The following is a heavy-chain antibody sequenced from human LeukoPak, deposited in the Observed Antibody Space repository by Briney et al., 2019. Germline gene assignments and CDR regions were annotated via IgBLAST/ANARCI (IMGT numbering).Heavy chain of an antibody. J-gene: IGHJ4*02. CDR1: GFTFSSYA. Sequence: GGSLRLSCAASGFTFSSYAMSWVRQALGKGLEWVSAISGSGGSTYYADSVKGRFTISRDDSRNTLYLQMNSLRGDDTAVYYCAKDVGKWESLHFFDYWGQGTLVTVSS. D-gene: IGHD1-26*01. CDR2: ISGSGGST. CDR3: AKDVGKWESLHFFDY. V-gene: IGHV3-23*01.